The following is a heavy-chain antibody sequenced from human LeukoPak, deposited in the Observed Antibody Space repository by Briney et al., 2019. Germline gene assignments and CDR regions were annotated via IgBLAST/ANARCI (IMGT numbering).Heavy chain of an antibody. V-gene: IGHV4-34*01. D-gene: IGHD2-15*01. Sequence: PSETLSLTCAVYGGSFSGYYWSWIRQPPGKGLEWIGEINHSGSTNYNPSLKSRVTISVDTSKNQFSLKLSSVTAAGTAVYYCARGGLDGHNTPNPVDYWGQGTLVTVSS. J-gene: IGHJ4*02. CDR3: ARGGLDGHNTPNPVDY. CDR2: INHSGST. CDR1: GGSFSGYY.